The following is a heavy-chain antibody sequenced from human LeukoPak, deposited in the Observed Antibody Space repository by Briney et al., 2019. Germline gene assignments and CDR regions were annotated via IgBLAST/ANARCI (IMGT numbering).Heavy chain of an antibody. CDR1: GFTFSDHY. D-gene: IGHD5-24*01. CDR3: ARRGLEMATIGH. V-gene: IGHV3-7*01. CDR2: IKQDGSEK. J-gene: IGHJ4*02. Sequence: PGGSPRLSCAASGFTFSDHYMDWVRQAPGKGLEWVANIKQDGSEKYYVDSVKGRFTISRDNAKNSLYLQMNSLRAEDTAVYYCARRGLEMATIGHWGQGTLVTVSS.